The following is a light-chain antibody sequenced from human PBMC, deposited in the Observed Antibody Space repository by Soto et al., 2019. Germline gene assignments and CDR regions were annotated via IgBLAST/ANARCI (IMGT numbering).Light chain of an antibody. J-gene: IGKJ1*01. Sequence: IHMTLSPSELSAPDGDRVTISCRASQSVSIWLAWYQQKPGRAPKXLIYKASIRECGVPSRFSGSGSGTELTLTISSLQPDDFGTYYCQQRSASPWTFGRGTKVDIK. CDR2: KAS. CDR3: QQRSASPWT. CDR1: QSVSIW. V-gene: IGKV1-5*03.